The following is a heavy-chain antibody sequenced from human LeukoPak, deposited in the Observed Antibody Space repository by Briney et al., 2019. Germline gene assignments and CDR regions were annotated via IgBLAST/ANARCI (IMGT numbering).Heavy chain of an antibody. D-gene: IGHD6-19*01. CDR1: GFIFSHYW. CDR2: IKQDGSEK. J-gene: IGHJ3*02. Sequence: GGSLRLSCATSGFIFSHYWMSWVRQAPGKGLEWVANIKQDGSEKYYVDSVKGRFTVSRDNAKNSSYLQMNSLRAEDTAVYYCAREVEEQWLDLRGAFDIWGQGTMVTVSS. CDR3: AREVEEQWLDLRGAFDI. V-gene: IGHV3-7*01.